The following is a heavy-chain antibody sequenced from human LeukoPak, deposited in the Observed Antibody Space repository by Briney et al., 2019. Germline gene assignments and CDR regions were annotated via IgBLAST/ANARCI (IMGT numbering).Heavy chain of an antibody. Sequence: AGGSLRLSCAASGFTFSRYGMHWVRQAPGKGLEWVAFIRYDGSNKYYADSVKGRFTISRDDSKITLYLQMNSLRAEDTAVYYCARPARLYCSGGSCYAGYYGMDVWGQGTTVTVSS. CDR3: ARPARLYCSGGSCYAGYYGMDV. V-gene: IGHV3-30*02. J-gene: IGHJ6*02. CDR2: IRYDGSNK. CDR1: GFTFSRYG. D-gene: IGHD2-15*01.